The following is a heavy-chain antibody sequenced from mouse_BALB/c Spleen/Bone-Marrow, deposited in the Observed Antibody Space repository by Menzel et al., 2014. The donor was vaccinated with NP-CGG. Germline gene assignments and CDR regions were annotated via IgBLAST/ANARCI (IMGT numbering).Heavy chain of an antibody. J-gene: IGHJ3*01. V-gene: IGHV1-9*01. CDR3: ARRGISWFAY. CDR1: GYTFSSYW. CDR2: NLPGSGST. Sequence: QVQLQQSGAELMKPGASVKISCKATGYTFSSYWIEWVKQRPGHGLQWIGENLPGSGSTNYNENFKGKATFTADTSSNTAYMQLSSPTSEASAVYYCARRGISWFAYWGQGTPVTASA.